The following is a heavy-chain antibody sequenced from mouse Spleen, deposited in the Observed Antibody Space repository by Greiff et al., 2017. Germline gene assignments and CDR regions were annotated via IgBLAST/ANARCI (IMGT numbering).Heavy chain of an antibody. D-gene: IGHD1-2*01. J-gene: IGHJ4*01. V-gene: IGHV5-17*02. CDR1: GFTFSSFG. Sequence: EVHLVESGGGLVQPGGSRKLSCAASGFTFSSFGMHWVRQAPEKGLEWVAYISSGSSTIYYADTVKGRFTISRDNPKNTLFLQMTSLRSEDTAMYYCARYLRLPFYAMDYWGQGTSVTVSS. CDR3: ARYLRLPFYAMDY. CDR2: ISSGSSTI.